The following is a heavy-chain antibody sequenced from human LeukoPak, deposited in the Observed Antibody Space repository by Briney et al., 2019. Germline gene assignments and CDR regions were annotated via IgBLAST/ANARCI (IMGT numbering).Heavy chain of an antibody. V-gene: IGHV4-34*01. J-gene: IGHJ6*03. D-gene: IGHD3-10*01. CDR3: ARVAVLWFGVLSDYYYYMDV. CDR1: GGSFSGYY. Sequence: SETLSLTCAVYGGSFSGYYWSWIRQPPGKGLEWIGEINHSGSTNYNPSLKSRVTISVDTSKNQFSLKLSSVTAADTAVYYCARVAVLWFGVLSDYYYYMDVWGKETTVTISS. CDR2: INHSGST.